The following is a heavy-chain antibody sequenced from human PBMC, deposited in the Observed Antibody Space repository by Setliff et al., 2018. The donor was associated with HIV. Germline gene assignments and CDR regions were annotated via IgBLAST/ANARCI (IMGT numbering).Heavy chain of an antibody. J-gene: IGHJ4*02. CDR1: GYTFTNYG. D-gene: IGHD1-26*01. CDR2: ISAYNGNA. Sequence: ASVKVSCKASGYTFTNYGFSWVRQAPGQGLEWMGWISAYNGNANYAQKLQGRVTMTTDPSTSTAYMELRSLRSDDTAVYYCASDSPLIVGAARVYFDYWGQGTLVTVSS. V-gene: IGHV1-18*01. CDR3: ASDSPLIVGAARVYFDY.